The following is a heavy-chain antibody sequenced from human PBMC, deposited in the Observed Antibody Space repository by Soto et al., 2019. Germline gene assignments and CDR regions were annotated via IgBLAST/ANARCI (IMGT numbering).Heavy chain of an antibody. V-gene: IGHV4-31*03. CDR2: IYYSGST. Sequence: QVQLQESGPGLVKPSQTLSLTCTVSGGSISSGGYYWSWIRQHPGKGLEWIGYIYYSGSTYYNPSLKSRVTISVDTSKNQFSLKLSSVTAADTAVYYCAREFGRLPEKTQTPYADIDYWGQGTLVTVSS. D-gene: IGHD6-25*01. CDR1: GGSISSGGYY. J-gene: IGHJ4*02. CDR3: AREFGRLPEKTQTPYADIDY.